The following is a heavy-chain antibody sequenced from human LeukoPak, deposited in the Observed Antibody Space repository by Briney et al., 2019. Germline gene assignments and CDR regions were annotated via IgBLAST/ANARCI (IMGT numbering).Heavy chain of an antibody. CDR1: GYSISSGYY. CDR2: IYHSGST. Sequence: PSETLSLTCTVSGYSISSGYYWGWIRQPPGKGLEWIGSIYHSGSTYYNPSLKSRVTISVDTSKNQVSLKLRSVTAADTAVYYCARTTEGYAGGPGYSYYYYMDVWGKGTTVTISS. V-gene: IGHV4-38-2*02. J-gene: IGHJ6*03. D-gene: IGHD5-12*01. CDR3: ARTTEGYAGGPGYSYYYYMDV.